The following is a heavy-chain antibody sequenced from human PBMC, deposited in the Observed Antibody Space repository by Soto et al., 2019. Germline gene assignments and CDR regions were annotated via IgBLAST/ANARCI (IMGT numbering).Heavy chain of an antibody. CDR1: GFSLSTSGMC. CDR3: ARIRREYDILTGYSYYMDV. V-gene: IGHV2-70*11. D-gene: IGHD3-9*01. Sequence: SGPTLVSPTQTLTLTCTFSGFSLSTSGMCVSWIRQPPGKALEWLARIDWDDDKYYSTSLKTRLTISKDTSKNQVVLTMTNMDPVDTATYYCARIRREYDILTGYSYYMDVWGKGTTVTVSS. J-gene: IGHJ6*03. CDR2: IDWDDDK.